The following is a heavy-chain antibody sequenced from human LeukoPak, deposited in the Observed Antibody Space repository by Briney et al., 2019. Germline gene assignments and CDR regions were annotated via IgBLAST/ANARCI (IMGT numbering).Heavy chain of an antibody. J-gene: IGHJ6*02. CDR1: GFTFSSYA. Sequence: PGGSLRLSCAASGFTFSSYAMSWVRQAPGKGLEWVSAISGSGGSTYYADSVKGRFTISRDNSKNTLYLQMNSLRAEDTAVYYCARFEDYDFWSGPSYYYYGMDVWGQGTTVTVSS. CDR2: ISGSGGST. V-gene: IGHV3-23*01. D-gene: IGHD3-3*01. CDR3: ARFEDYDFWSGPSYYYYGMDV.